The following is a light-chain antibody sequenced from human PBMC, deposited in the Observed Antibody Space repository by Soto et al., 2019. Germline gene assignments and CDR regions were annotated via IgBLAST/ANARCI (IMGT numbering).Light chain of an antibody. CDR1: QSVSSSY. J-gene: IGKJ4*01. CDR3: QQYGSSPP. V-gene: IGKV3-20*01. Sequence: EIVLTQSPGTLSLSQGERATLSCRASQSVSSSYSAWYQQKPGQAPRLLIYGASSRATGIPDRFSGSGSGTDFTLTISRLEPEDFAVYYCQQYGSSPPFGGGTKVDIK. CDR2: GAS.